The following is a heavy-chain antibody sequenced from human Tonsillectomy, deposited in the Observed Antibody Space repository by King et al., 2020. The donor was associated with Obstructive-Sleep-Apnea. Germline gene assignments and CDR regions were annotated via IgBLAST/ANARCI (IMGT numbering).Heavy chain of an antibody. V-gene: IGHV4-59*01. Sequence: QLQESGPGLVKPSETLSLTCTVSGGSISSYYWSWIRQPPGKGLEWIGYIYYSGSTNYNPSLKSRVTISVDTSKNQFSLKLSSVTAADTAVYYCARGGGTSWTWGAGSYWGQGTLVTVSS. CDR3: ARGGGTSWTWGAGSY. D-gene: IGHD2-2*01. CDR2: IYYSGST. CDR1: GGSISSYY. J-gene: IGHJ4*02.